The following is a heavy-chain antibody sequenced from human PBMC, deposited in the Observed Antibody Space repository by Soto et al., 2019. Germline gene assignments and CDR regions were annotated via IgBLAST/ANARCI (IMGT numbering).Heavy chain of an antibody. D-gene: IGHD3-10*01. J-gene: IGHJ4*02. V-gene: IGHV4-31*03. CDR1: GGSISSGGYY. CDR3: ARDRNCGSGDYLDN. CDR2: IYYSGST. Sequence: QVQLQESAPGLVKPSQTLSLTCTVSGGSISSGGYYWSWIRQHPGKGLVWIGYIYYSGSTYHNPSPKVRLTRSVDKANNQFALNLSSVTAADTAVYYCARDRNCGSGDYLDNWGQGTLVTVSS.